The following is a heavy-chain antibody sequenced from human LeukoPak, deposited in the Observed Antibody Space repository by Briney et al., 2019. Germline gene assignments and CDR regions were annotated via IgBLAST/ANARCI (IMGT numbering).Heavy chain of an antibody. CDR3: TREAPRGVIWFGEPPFDY. V-gene: IGHV3-49*03. Sequence: GGSLRLSCLGSGFTSGDYTVNWFRQAPGKGLEWVGFIRHKTYGGTTEYAASVNGRFTISRDDAKSIAYLQMNSLKSGDTAIYYCTREAPRGVIWFGEPPFDYWGQGTLVSVSS. J-gene: IGHJ4*02. CDR2: IRHKTYGGTT. CDR1: GFTSGDYT. D-gene: IGHD3-10*01.